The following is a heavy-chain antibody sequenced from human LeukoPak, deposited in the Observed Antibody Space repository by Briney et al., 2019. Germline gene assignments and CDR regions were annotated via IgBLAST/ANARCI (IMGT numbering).Heavy chain of an antibody. CDR1: GYTFTSYY. CDR3: ARGRYNWNDGVPPYALDI. D-gene: IGHD1-1*01. Sequence: ASVKVSCKASGYTFTSYYMHWVRQAPGQGLEWMGIINPSGGSTSYAQKFQGRVTMTRDTSTSTVYMELSSLRSEDTAVYYCARGRYNWNDGVPPYALDIWGQGTMVTVSS. CDR2: INPSGGST. J-gene: IGHJ3*02. V-gene: IGHV1-46*01.